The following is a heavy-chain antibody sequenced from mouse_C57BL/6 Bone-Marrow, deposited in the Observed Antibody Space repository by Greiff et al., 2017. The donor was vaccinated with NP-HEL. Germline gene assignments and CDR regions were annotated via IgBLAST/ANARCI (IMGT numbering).Heavy chain of an antibody. V-gene: IGHV1-61*01. CDR3: ARRGNWNYAMDY. CDR2: IYPSDSET. Sequence: QVQLKQPGAELVRPGSSVKLSCKASGYTFTSYWMDWVKQRPGQGLEWIGNIYPSDSETHYNQKFKDKATLTVDKSSSTAYMQLSSLTSEDSAVYYCARRGNWNYAMDYWGQGTSVTVSS. CDR1: GYTFTSYW. D-gene: IGHD2-1*01. J-gene: IGHJ4*01.